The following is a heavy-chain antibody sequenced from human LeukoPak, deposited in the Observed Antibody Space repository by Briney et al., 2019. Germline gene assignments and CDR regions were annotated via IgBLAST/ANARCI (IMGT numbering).Heavy chain of an antibody. CDR2: ISAYNGNT. J-gene: IGHJ3*02. Sequence: GASVKVSCKASGYTFTSYGISWVRQAPGQGLEWMGWISAYNGNTNYAQKLQGRVTMTTDTSTSTAYMELRSLRAEDTAVYYCARSPRITMIVVVITDDDAFDIWGQGTMVIVSS. V-gene: IGHV1-18*01. D-gene: IGHD3-22*01. CDR1: GYTFTSYG. CDR3: ARSPRITMIVVVITDDDAFDI.